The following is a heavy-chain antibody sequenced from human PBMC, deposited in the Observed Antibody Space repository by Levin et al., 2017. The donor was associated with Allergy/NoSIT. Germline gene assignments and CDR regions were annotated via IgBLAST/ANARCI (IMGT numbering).Heavy chain of an antibody. J-gene: IGHJ6*03. D-gene: IGHD2-15*01. CDR3: ARELRGYCSGGSCLRRYYYYYMDV. CDR1: GGSFSGYY. Sequence: SETLSLTCAVYGGSFSGYYWSWIRQPPGKGLEWIGEINHSGSTNYNPSLKSRVTISVDTSKNQFSLKLSSVTAADTAVYYCARELRGYCSGGSCLRRYYYYYMDVWGKGTTVTVSS. CDR2: INHSGST. V-gene: IGHV4-34*01.